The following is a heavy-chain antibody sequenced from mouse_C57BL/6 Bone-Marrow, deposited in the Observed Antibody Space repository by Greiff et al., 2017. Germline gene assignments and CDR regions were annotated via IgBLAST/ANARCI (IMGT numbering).Heavy chain of an antibody. D-gene: IGHD1-1*02. CDR3: ARTMASAY. J-gene: IGHJ3*01. Sequence: EVQVVESGGGLVKPGGSLKLSCAASGFTFRSYAMSWVRQTPEKRLEWLATISDGGSYTYYPDNVKGRFTISRDNAKNNLYLQMSHLKSEDTAMYYCARTMASAYWGQGTLVTVSA. CDR1: GFTFRSYA. V-gene: IGHV5-4*01. CDR2: ISDGGSYT.